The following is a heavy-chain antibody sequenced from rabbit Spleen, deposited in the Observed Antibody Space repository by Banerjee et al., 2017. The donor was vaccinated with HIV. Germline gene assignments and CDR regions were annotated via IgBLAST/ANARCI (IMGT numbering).Heavy chain of an antibody. D-gene: IGHD1-1*01. CDR2: IDTNDGDT. V-gene: IGHV1S45*01. Sequence: LEESGGGLVKPGGTLTLTCTVSGFSFSSNWICWVRQAPGKGLEWIACIDTNDGDTNYANWPKGRFTISKTSSTTVTLQMTGLTAADTATYFCARDLDGVIGWNFGWWGPGTLVTVS. CDR1: GFSFSSNW. CDR3: ARDLDGVIGWNFGW. J-gene: IGHJ4*01.